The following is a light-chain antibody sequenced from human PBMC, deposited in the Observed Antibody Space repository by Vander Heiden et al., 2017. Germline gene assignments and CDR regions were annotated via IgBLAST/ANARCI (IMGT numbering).Light chain of an antibody. J-gene: IGKJ5*01. CDR1: QRVLYSSNNKNY. CDR3: QQYYTTLT. Sequence: DIVMTHSPDSLAVSLGERATINCKSSQRVLYSSNNKNYLAWYRQKPGQPPELLIYWASTREAGVPDRFSGSGSGTDFTLTISSLQAEDVAVYYCQQYYTTLTFGQGTRLEIK. CDR2: WAS. V-gene: IGKV4-1*01.